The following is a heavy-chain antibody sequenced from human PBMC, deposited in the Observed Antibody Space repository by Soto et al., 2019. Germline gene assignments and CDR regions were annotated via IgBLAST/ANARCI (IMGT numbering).Heavy chain of an antibody. CDR3: ARTPPGPAPRWGV. CDR1: NGSISSGGYS. V-gene: IGHV4-30-2*01. Sequence: SETLSLTCTVSNGSISSGGYSWSWIRQTPGKGLEWIGYIYPTGKTYYNPSLKNRATLSIDTSQNQFSLQLTSVTAADTAVYYCARTPPGPAPRWGVWGHGTTVTVSS. CDR2: IYPTGKT. D-gene: IGHD3-16*01. J-gene: IGHJ6*02.